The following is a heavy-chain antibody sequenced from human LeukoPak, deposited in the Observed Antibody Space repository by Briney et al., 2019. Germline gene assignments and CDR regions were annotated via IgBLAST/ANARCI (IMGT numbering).Heavy chain of an antibody. J-gene: IGHJ4*02. CDR1: GFTVSSNS. V-gene: IGHV3-53*01. CDR2: IYSDNT. D-gene: IGHD1-26*01. Sequence: GSLRLSCTVSGFTVSSNSMSWVRQAPGKGLEWVSFIYSDNTHYSDSVKGRFTISRDNAKNSLYLQMNSLRAEDTAVYYCARDVTDGGSYSGPFYWGQGTLVTVSS. CDR3: ARDVTDGGSYSGPFY.